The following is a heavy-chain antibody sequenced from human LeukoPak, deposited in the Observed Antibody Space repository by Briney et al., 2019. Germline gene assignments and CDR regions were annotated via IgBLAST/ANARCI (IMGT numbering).Heavy chain of an antibody. D-gene: IGHD5-12*01. CDR3: AVGVLSGGHEWAFYI. CDR1: GYTFTSYG. CDR2: MNPNSGNT. V-gene: IGHV1-8*02. Sequence: ASVKVSCKASGYTFTSYGINWVRQATGQGLEWVGFMNPNSGNTGYAQKFQGRVTMTKNTSIRTAYMELSGLRSEDTAVYYCAVGVLSGGHEWAFYIWGQGTMVSVSS. J-gene: IGHJ3*02.